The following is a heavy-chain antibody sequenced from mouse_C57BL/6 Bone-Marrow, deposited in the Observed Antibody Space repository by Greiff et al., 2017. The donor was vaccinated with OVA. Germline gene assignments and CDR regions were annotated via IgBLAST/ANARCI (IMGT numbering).Heavy chain of an antibody. CDR3: ARRRLPPYAMDY. J-gene: IGHJ4*01. V-gene: IGHV5-6*02. CDR1: GFTFSSYG. D-gene: IGHD2-2*01. CDR2: ISSGGSYT. Sequence: EVKLVESGGDLVKPGGSLKLSCAASGFTFSSYGMSWVRQTPDKRLEWVATISSGGSYTYYPDSVKGRFTISRDNAKNTLYLQMSSLKSEDTAMYYCARRRLPPYAMDYWGQGTSVTVSS.